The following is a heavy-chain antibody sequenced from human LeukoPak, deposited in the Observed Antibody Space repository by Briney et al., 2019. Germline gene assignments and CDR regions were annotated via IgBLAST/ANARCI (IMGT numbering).Heavy chain of an antibody. CDR2: ISASGDDT. J-gene: IGHJ4*02. CDR1: GLTFSSYA. Sequence: GGSLRLSCAASGLTFSSYAMSWVRQAPGKGLEWVSGISASGDDTYYADSVKGRFTISRDNSKNTLYLQMNSLRAEDTAVYYCAKLPGYYYDTSGYFYFDYWGQGTLVTVSS. CDR3: AKLPGYYYDTSGYFYFDY. V-gene: IGHV3-23*01. D-gene: IGHD3-22*01.